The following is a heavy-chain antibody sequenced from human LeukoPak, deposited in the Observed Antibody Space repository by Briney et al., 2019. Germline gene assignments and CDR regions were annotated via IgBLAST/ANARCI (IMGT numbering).Heavy chain of an antibody. CDR3: ARGRVTYYYYYYYYMDV. Sequence: SETLSLTCTVSGGSISSSSYYWGWIRQPPGKGLEWIGEINHSGSTNYNPSLKSRVTISVDTSKNQFSLKLSSVTAADTAVYYCARGRVTYYYYYYYYMDVWGKGTTVTVSS. CDR2: INHSGST. CDR1: GGSISSSSYY. V-gene: IGHV4-39*07. J-gene: IGHJ6*03. D-gene: IGHD4-11*01.